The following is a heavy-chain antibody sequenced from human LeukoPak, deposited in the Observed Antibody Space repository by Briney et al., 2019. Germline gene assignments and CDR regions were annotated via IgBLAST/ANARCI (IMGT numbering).Heavy chain of an antibody. J-gene: IGHJ4*02. V-gene: IGHV3-30-3*01. CDR3: ARDSDGYSYGMLRY. D-gene: IGHD5-18*01. CDR2: ISYDGSNK. CDR1: GFTFSCYA. Sequence: SGRSLRLSCAASGFTFSCYAMHWVRQAPGKGLEWVAVISYDGSNKYYADSVKGRFTISRDNSKNTLYLQMNSLRAEDTAVYYCARDSDGYSYGMLRYWGQGTLVTVSS.